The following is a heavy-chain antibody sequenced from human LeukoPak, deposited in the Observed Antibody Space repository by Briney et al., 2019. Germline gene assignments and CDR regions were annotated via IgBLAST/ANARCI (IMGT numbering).Heavy chain of an antibody. CDR2: VKQDGSEK. CDR3: ASDSPATY. J-gene: IGHJ4*02. V-gene: IGHV3-7*01. Sequence: GGSLRLSCAASGFTFSTFWMSWVRQAPGKGLEWVANVKQDGSEKYYVDSVKGRFTISRDNAKNSLYLQMNSLRAEDTAVYFCASDSPATYWGQGILVTVSS. CDR1: GFTFSTFW.